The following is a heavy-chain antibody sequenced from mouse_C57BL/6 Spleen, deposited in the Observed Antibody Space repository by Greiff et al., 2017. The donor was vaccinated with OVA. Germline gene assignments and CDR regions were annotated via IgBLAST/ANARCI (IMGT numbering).Heavy chain of an antibody. CDR1: GFSLTSYG. CDR3: ARRGSNYVFDY. J-gene: IGHJ2*01. V-gene: IGHV2-2*01. Sequence: VQLQQPGPGLVQPSPCLSITCTASGFSLTSYGVHWVRQSPGQGLEWLGVIWRGGGTAYYAAFISRLSISKDNSKSQVFFKMNSLQADDTAIYYCARRGSNYVFDYWGQGTTLTVSS. CDR2: IWRGGGT. D-gene: IGHD2-5*01.